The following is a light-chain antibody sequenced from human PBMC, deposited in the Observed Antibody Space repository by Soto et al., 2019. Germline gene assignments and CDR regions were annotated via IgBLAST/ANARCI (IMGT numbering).Light chain of an antibody. CDR2: EFS. V-gene: IGKV1-5*01. CDR1: QSITGW. Sequence: IQMTQSRSARSASGVDRVTITFRASQSITGWLAWYQRKPGKAPKPLIYEFSSMESGVPAGFSGSGFGTEFALAISSLQPDDFATYYCQQYNSYRWTCSQGTKVDIK. CDR3: QQYNSYRWT. J-gene: IGKJ1*01.